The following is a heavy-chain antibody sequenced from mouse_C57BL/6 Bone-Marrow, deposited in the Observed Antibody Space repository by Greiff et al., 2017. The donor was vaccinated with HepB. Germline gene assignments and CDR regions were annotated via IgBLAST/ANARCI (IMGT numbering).Heavy chain of an antibody. CDR1: GFTFSSYA. J-gene: IGHJ3*01. D-gene: IGHD1-1*01. CDR2: ISSGGDYI. Sequence: EVMLVESGEGLVKPGGSLKLSCAASGFTFSSYAMSWVRQTPEKRLEWVAYISSGGDYIYYADTVKGRFTISRDNARNTLYLQMSSLKSEDTAMYYCTRDTTYYYGSRAWFAYWGQGTLVTVSA. V-gene: IGHV5-9-1*02. CDR3: TRDTTYYYGSRAWFAY.